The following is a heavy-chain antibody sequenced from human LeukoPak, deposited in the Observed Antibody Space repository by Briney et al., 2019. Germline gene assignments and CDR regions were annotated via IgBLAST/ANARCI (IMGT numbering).Heavy chain of an antibody. CDR3: AKDAQYSSDLDY. V-gene: IGHV3-30*02. CDR2: IRYDGSNK. Sequence: GGSLRLSCAASGFTFSSYGMHWVRQAPGKGLEWVAFIRYDGSNKYYADSVKGRFTISRDNSKNTLYLQMNSLIAEDTAVYYCAKDAQYSSDLDYWGQGTLVTVSS. CDR1: GFTFSSYG. J-gene: IGHJ4*02. D-gene: IGHD6-19*01.